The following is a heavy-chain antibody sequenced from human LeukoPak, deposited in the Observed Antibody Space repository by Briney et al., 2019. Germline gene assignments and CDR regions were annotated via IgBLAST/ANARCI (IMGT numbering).Heavy chain of an antibody. D-gene: IGHD2-15*01. CDR1: VGSISSNY. V-gene: IGHV4-59*01. Sequence: SETLSLTCTVSVGSISSNYWSWIRQTPGKGLEGIGYISYSGGTNYNPSLKSRVTISVDPSKSQFSMKLTSVTAAGTAVYYCARVKDLWFDPWGQGTLVTVSS. CDR2: ISYSGGT. CDR3: ARVKDLWFDP. J-gene: IGHJ5*02.